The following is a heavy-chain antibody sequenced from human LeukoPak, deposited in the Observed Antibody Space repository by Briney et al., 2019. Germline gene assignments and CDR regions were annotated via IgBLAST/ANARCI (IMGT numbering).Heavy chain of an antibody. Sequence: TPSETLSLTCTVSGGAISSSSHYWGRIRQTPGRGLEWIGSIYYTGSTDYNPSLKSRVTISVDTSKNQFSLNLSSVTAADTAVYYCARPTTSDWNYFDYWGQGTLVSVSS. CDR1: GGAISSSSHY. D-gene: IGHD6-19*01. CDR2: IYYTGST. J-gene: IGHJ4*02. V-gene: IGHV4-39*01. CDR3: ARPTTSDWNYFDY.